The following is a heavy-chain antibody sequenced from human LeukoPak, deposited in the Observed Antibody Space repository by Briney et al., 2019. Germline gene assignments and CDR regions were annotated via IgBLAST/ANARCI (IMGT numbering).Heavy chain of an antibody. V-gene: IGHV5-51*01. Sequence: GESLKISCNGSGYSFTSYWIGWVRQMPGKGLEGMGIIYPGDSDTRYSPSFQGQVTISADKSISTAYLQWSSLKASDTAMYYCARQGAALRYYYDSKGSSCDYWGQGTLVTVSS. CDR3: ARQGAALRYYYDSKGSSCDY. D-gene: IGHD3-22*01. J-gene: IGHJ4*02. CDR1: GYSFTSYW. CDR2: IYPGDSDT.